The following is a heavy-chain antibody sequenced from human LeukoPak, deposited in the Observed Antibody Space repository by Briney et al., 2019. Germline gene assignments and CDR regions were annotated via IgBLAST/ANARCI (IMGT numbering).Heavy chain of an antibody. D-gene: IGHD6-13*01. V-gene: IGHV4-59*01. CDR3: ARGCSAGTPHNWFDP. CDR2: IYYSGST. CDR1: AGSISGYY. Sequence: SETLSLTCTVSAGSISGYYWSWIRQPPGKGLEWIGYIYYSGSTNYNPPLESRVTISVATSKNQFSLKLSSVTAADTAVYYCARGCSAGTPHNWFDPWGQGTLVTVSS. J-gene: IGHJ5*02.